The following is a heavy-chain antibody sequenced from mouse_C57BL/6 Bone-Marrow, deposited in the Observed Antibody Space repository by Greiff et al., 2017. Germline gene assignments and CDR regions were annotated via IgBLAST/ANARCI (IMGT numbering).Heavy chain of an antibody. CDR1: GYTFTDYY. CDR2: INPNNGGT. V-gene: IGHV1-26*01. J-gene: IGHJ2*01. D-gene: IGHD1-3*01. CDR3: ARDNFLYYFDY. Sequence: EVQLQQSGPELVKPGASVKISCKASGYTFTDYYMNWVKQSHGKSLEWIGDINPNNGGTSYNQKFKGKATLTVDKSSSTAYMELRSLTSEDSAVYYCARDNFLYYFDYWGQGTTLTVSS.